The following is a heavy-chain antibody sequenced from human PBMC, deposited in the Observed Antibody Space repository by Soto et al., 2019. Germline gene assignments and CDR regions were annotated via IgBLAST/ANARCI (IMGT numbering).Heavy chain of an antibody. CDR2: ISGSGGST. V-gene: IGHV3-23*01. Sequence: PGGSLRLSCAASGFTFSSYAMSWVRQAPGKGLEWVSAISGSGGSTYYADSVKGRFTISRDNSKNTLYLQMNSLRAEDTAVYYCASLPSSSWSKFDYWGQGTLVTVSS. CDR1: GFTFSSYA. J-gene: IGHJ4*02. CDR3: ASLPSSSWSKFDY. D-gene: IGHD6-13*01.